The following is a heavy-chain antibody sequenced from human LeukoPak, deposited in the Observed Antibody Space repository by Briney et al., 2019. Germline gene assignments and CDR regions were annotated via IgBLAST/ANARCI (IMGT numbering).Heavy chain of an antibody. Sequence: SETLSLTCTVSGASISSYYWSWIRQPPGKGLEWIGEINHSGSTNYNPSLKSRVTISVDTSKNQFSLKLSSVTAADTAVYYCASPVYYYSGMDVWGQGTTVTVSS. CDR2: INHSGST. V-gene: IGHV4-34*01. CDR1: GASISSYY. J-gene: IGHJ6*02. CDR3: ASPVYYYSGMDV.